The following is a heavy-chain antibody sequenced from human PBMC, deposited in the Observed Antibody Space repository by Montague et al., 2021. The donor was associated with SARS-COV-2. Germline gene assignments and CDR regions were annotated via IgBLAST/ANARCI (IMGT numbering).Heavy chain of an antibody. CDR2: IYHSGTT. Sequence: SETLSLTCTVSGDSITNNYYWGWMRQPPGKGLEWIGTIYHSGTTYYNPSLKSRVTISVDTSNNQFSLKLTSVTAADTAVYYCARRHIVASNRAFDYWGQGTLVTVSS. CDR1: GDSITNNYY. CDR3: ARRHIVASNRAFDY. J-gene: IGHJ4*02. V-gene: IGHV4-38-2*02. D-gene: IGHD2-21*01.